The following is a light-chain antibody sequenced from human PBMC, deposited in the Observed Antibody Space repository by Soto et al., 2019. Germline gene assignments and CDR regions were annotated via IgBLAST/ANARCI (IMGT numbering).Light chain of an antibody. Sequence: EVVLTQSPGTLSLSPGERVTLSCRASQSVSSSYLAWYQQKPGQAPRLLIYGASSRATGIPDRFSGSGSGTDFTLTISRLEPEDFAVYYCQGYGSSRTFGQGTKVDIK. CDR1: QSVSSSY. CDR2: GAS. J-gene: IGKJ1*01. V-gene: IGKV3-20*01. CDR3: QGYGSSRT.